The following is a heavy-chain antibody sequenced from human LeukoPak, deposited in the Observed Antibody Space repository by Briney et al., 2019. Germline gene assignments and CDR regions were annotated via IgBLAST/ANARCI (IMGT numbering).Heavy chain of an antibody. J-gene: IGHJ4*02. D-gene: IGHD2-2*01. V-gene: IGHV4-59*01. CDR2: MYHGGST. Sequence: SETLSLTCTVSGGSISSYYWSWIRQPPGKGLEWLGYMYHGGSTDYNPSLKSRVTILVDTSKNQFSLKLSSVTAADTAVYYCARGALTMPYDYWGQETLVNVSS. CDR1: GGSISSYY. CDR3: ARGALTMPYDY.